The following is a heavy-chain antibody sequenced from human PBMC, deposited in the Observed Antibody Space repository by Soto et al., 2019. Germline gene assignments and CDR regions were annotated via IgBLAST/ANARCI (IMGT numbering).Heavy chain of an antibody. CDR1: GFTFSSYS. CDR2: ISSSSSTI. Sequence: PGGSLRLSCAASGFTFSSYSMNWVRQAPGKGLEWVSYISSSSSTIYYADSVKGRFTISRDNAKNSLYLQMNSLRDEDTAVYYCARGRPFDSGHDYWFDYWGQGTLVTVSS. CDR3: ARGRPFDSGHDYWFDY. J-gene: IGHJ4*02. V-gene: IGHV3-48*02. D-gene: IGHD5-12*01.